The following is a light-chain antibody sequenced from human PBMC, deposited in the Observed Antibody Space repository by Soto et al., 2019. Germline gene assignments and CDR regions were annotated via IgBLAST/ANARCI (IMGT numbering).Light chain of an antibody. V-gene: IGKV3-15*01. J-gene: IGKJ1*01. Sequence: TVMPQSPDTLSLSPGERAPLSGRASQSVSDNVAWYQQSPGQGPRLLIDGASTRATGIPARFRGRGAGTECTLTISSLQSEDVAVYYCQQYKNWPHTFGQGTKVDIK. CDR1: QSVSDN. CDR3: QQYKNWPHT. CDR2: GAS.